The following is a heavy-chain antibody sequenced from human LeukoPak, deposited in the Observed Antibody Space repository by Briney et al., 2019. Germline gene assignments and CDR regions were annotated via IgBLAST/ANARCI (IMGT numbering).Heavy chain of an antibody. CDR2: IHPEGNEK. V-gene: IGHV3-7*04. CDR1: GFTFSKFW. J-gene: IGHJ4*02. CDR3: ARGDDFSGDH. D-gene: IGHD1-1*01. Sequence: GGSLRLSCAVSGFTFSKFWMSWVRQAPGRGLEWVANIHPEGNEKYHVESVKGRFTISRDNAKNLLFLQMNGLRVEDTAVYYCARGDDFSGDHWGQGTLATVSS.